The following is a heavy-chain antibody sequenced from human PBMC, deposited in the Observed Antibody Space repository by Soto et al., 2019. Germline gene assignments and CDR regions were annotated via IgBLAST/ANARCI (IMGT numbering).Heavy chain of an antibody. D-gene: IGHD3-10*02. CDR3: ARNMDYYYGRGSGNGHCV. CDR1: GYTFTAYH. V-gene: IGHV1-2*02. CDR2: INPKFGDT. J-gene: IGHJ6*02. Sequence: QVQLVQSGAEVKEPGDSVRVSCEASGYTFTAYHIHWVRQAPGQGLEWMGWINPKFGDTTYAQDMQGRVSMTRDMSISTVYMELSRLPSDDTAIYYCARNMDYYYGRGSGNGHCVWGPGTTVTVFS.